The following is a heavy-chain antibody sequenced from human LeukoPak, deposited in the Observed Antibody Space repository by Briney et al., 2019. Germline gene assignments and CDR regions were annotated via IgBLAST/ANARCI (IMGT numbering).Heavy chain of an antibody. CDR2: VSNSGAAT. J-gene: IGHJ4*02. D-gene: IGHD2-21*01. CDR3: AKEAFRPALLDF. V-gene: IGHV3-23*01. Sequence: GGSLRLSCAASGFTFSLSAMTWVRQPPGKGLGWVATVSNSGAATYYADSVKGRFSISRDNSKNTVSLEMSNLRTDDTAIYYCAKEAFRPALLDFWGQGSLVTVSS. CDR1: GFTFSLSA.